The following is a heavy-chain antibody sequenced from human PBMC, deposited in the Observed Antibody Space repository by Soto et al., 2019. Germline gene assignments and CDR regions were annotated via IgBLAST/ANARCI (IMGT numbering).Heavy chain of an antibody. D-gene: IGHD4-17*01. Sequence: PSETLSLTCTVSGGSISSYYWSWIRQPPGKGLEWIGYIYYSGNTNYNPSLKSRVTMSVDMSRNQFSLKLTSVTAADTAVYYCARANDYKSSTFDYWGQGSLVTVSS. J-gene: IGHJ4*02. V-gene: IGHV4-59*01. CDR3: ARANDYKSSTFDY. CDR2: IYYSGNT. CDR1: GGSISSYY.